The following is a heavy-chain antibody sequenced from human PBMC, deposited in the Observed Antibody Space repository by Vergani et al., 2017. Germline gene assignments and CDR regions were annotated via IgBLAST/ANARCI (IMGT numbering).Heavy chain of an antibody. J-gene: IGHJ4*02. CDR1: GYTFTSYD. D-gene: IGHD3-3*01. CDR3: ARGHRAAKFYDFWSGYPY. Sequence: QVQLVQSGAEVKKPGSSVKVSCKASGYTFTSYDINWVRQATGPGLEWMGWMNPNSGNTGYAQKFQGRGTMTRNTSISTAYMELSSLRSEDTAVYYCARGHRAAKFYDFWSGYPYWGQGTLVTVSS. CDR2: MNPNSGNT. V-gene: IGHV1-8*01.